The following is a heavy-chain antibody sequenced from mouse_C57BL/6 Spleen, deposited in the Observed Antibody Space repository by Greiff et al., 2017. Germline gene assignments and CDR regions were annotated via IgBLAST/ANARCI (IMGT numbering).Heavy chain of an antibody. CDR1: GYSITSGYY. CDR2: ISYDGSN. J-gene: IGHJ3*01. CDR3: ARGELGYYGSSPFAY. V-gene: IGHV3-6*01. Sequence: ESGPGLVKPSQSLSLTCSVTGYSITSGYYWNWIRQFPGNKLEWMGYISYDGSNNYNPSLKNRISITRDTSKNQFFLKLNSVTTEDTATYYCARGELGYYGSSPFAYWGQGTLVTVSA. D-gene: IGHD1-1*01.